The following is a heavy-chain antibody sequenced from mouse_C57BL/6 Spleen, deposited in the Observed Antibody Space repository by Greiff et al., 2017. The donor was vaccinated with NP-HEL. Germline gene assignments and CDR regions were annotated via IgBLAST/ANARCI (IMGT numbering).Heavy chain of an antibody. D-gene: IGHD3-3*01. V-gene: IGHV5-4*01. Sequence: EVKLQESGGGLVKPGGSLKLSCAASGFTFSSYAMSWVRQTPEKRLEWVATISDGGSYTYYPDNVKGRFTISRDNAKNNLYLQMSHLKSEDTAMYYCARDRGVDYWGQGTTLTVSS. CDR2: ISDGGSYT. CDR1: GFTFSSYA. CDR3: ARDRGVDY. J-gene: IGHJ2*01.